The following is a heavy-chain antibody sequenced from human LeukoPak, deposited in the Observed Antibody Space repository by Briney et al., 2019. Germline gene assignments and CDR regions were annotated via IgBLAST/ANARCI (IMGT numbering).Heavy chain of an antibody. CDR2: IYYSGST. D-gene: IGHD6-13*01. Sequence: SETLSLTCTVSGGSISSSSYYWGCIRQPPGKGLEWIGSIYYSGSTYYNPSLKSRVTISVDTSKNQFSLKLSSVTAADTAVYYCASITSTGYSSSWYGWFSGLDWFDPWGQGTLVTVSS. CDR3: ASITSTGYSSSWYGWFSGLDWFDP. V-gene: IGHV4-39*01. CDR1: GGSISSSSYY. J-gene: IGHJ5*02.